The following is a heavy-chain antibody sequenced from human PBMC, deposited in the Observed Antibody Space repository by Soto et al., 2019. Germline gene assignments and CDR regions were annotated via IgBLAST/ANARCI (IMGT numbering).Heavy chain of an antibody. Sequence: EVQLLESAGGLVQPGGSLSLSCAASGFTFSSYAMRRVRQAPGKGLEWVSAISGSGANTYYADSVKGRFTISRDNSKNTLFLQLNSLRAEDTAVYYCAKCAGSGWYPDYWGQGTLVTVSS. D-gene: IGHD6-19*01. V-gene: IGHV3-23*01. CDR1: GFTFSSYA. CDR3: AKCAGSGWYPDY. CDR2: ISGSGANT. J-gene: IGHJ4*02.